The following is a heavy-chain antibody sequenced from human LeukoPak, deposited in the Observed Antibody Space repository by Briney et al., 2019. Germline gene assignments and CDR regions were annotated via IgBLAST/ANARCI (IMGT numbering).Heavy chain of an antibody. J-gene: IGHJ5*02. V-gene: IGHV4-4*02. Sequence: SETLSLTCTVSGASVSSGNWWNWARQSPGKGLEWIAEILYTGDTNYNPSLRSRVTLSIDNSNNEASLKLASVTAADSAVYYCARAQRGCSANSCYLDPWGPGILVTVSS. CDR2: ILYTGDT. D-gene: IGHD2-15*01. CDR3: ARAQRGCSANSCYLDP. CDR1: GASVSSGNW.